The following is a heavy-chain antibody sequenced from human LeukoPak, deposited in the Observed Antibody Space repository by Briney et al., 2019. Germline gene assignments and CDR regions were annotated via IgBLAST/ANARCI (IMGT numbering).Heavy chain of an antibody. Sequence: SQTLSLTCAISGDSVSSNSAAWNWIRQSPSRGLEWLGRTYYRSKWYNDYAVSVKSRITINPDTSKNQFSLQLNSVTPEDTAVYYCAREVPLGIAVAGKPTNAFDIWGQGTMVTVSS. CDR1: GDSVSSNSAA. J-gene: IGHJ3*02. D-gene: IGHD6-19*01. CDR3: AREVPLGIAVAGKPTNAFDI. CDR2: TYYRSKWYN. V-gene: IGHV6-1*01.